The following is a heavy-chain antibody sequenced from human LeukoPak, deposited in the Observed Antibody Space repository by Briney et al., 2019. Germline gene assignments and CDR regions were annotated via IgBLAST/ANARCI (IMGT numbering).Heavy chain of an antibody. CDR2: ISSRGTTI. CDR3: ARDGIVVVPAAIRDAFDI. D-gene: IGHD2-2*02. V-gene: IGHV3-21*01. J-gene: IGHJ3*02. CDR1: EFRFSQYS. Sequence: GGSLRLSCAASEFRFSQYSMHWIRQAPGKGLEWVSSISSRGTTIFYADSVKGRFTISRDNAKNSLYLQMNSLRAEDTAVYYCARDGIVVVPAAIRDAFDIWGQGTMVTVSS.